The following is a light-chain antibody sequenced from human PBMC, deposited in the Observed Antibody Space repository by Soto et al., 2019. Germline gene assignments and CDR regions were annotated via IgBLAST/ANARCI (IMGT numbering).Light chain of an antibody. J-gene: IGLJ2*01. CDR1: HSDVGSYNL. CDR2: EDS. V-gene: IGLV2-23*01. Sequence: QSALTQPASVSGSPGQSITISCTGTHSDVGSYNLVSWYQQHPGKAPKLIIYEDSKRPSGVSNRFSGSKSGYTASLTISGLEAEDEADYYCCSYAGSFSVIFGGGTKVTV. CDR3: CSYAGSFSVI.